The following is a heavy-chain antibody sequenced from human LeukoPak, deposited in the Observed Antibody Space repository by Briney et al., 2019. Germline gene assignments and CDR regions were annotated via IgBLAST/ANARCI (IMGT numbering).Heavy chain of an antibody. J-gene: IGHJ5*02. V-gene: IGHV4-39*01. CDR2: TYYRGTT. CDR3: ARHAPGDIVVQIPAPTRWFYP. D-gene: IGHD2-15*01. Sequence: SETLSLTCTDPRDSVSNNNYFLGWIRQPPGKGLEWIGSTYYRGTTYYNPSVESRVTISADTSKNQLSLKLSSVTAADTAVYYCARHAPGDIVVQIPAPTRWFYPCGQGTLVTVSS. CDR1: RDSVSNNNYF.